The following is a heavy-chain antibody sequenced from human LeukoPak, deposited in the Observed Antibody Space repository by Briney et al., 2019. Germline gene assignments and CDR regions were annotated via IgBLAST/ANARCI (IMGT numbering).Heavy chain of an antibody. D-gene: IGHD4/OR15-4a*01. V-gene: IGHV3-30*02. Sequence: GGSLRLSCAASGFTLSSYGMHWVRQAPGKGLEWVAFIRYDGSNKYYADSVKGRFTISRDNSKNTLYLQMNSLRAKDTAVYYCARRAGAYSHPYDYWGQGTLVTVSS. J-gene: IGHJ4*02. CDR2: IRYDGSNK. CDR3: ARRAGAYSHPYDY. CDR1: GFTLSSYG.